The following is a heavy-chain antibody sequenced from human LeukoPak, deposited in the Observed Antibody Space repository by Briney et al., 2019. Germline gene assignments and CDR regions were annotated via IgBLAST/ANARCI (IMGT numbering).Heavy chain of an antibody. CDR2: IYYSGST. CDR1: GGSISSSY. Sequence: PSETLSLTCTVSGGSISSSYWSWIRQPPGKGLEWIGYIYYSGSTYYNPSLKSRVTMSVDTSKNQFSLKVTSVTAADTAVYYCARLTAYFDLWGRGTLVTVSS. J-gene: IGHJ2*01. V-gene: IGHV4-59*08. CDR3: ARLTAYFDL.